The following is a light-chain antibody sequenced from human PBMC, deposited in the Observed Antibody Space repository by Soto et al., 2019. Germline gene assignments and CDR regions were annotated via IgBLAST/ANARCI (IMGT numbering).Light chain of an antibody. CDR1: KSVLYSSNNKNY. CDR2: WAS. CDR3: QQYYSTPIT. J-gene: IGKJ5*01. Sequence: DIVMTQSPDSLAVSLGERATINCKSSKSVLYSSNNKNYLAWYEQKQGQPXKXXIYWASTRESGVPDRFSGSGSGTDLTITISSLQAEDVVVYYCQQYYSTPITFGQGTRLDIK. V-gene: IGKV4-1*01.